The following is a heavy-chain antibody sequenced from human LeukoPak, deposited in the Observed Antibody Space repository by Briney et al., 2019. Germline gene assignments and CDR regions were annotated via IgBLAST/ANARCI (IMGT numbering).Heavy chain of an antibody. D-gene: IGHD2/OR15-2a*01. J-gene: IGHJ4*02. CDR2: IYYSGST. CDR1: RGSISSGDYD. CDR3: ARVGRRLSMQYYFAY. Sequence: PSETLSLTCTVSRGSISSGDYDWSWIRQPPGKGLEWIEYIYYSGSTNYNPSLKSRVTISVDTSKNQFSLKLSSVTAADTAVYYCARVGRRLSMQYYFAYWGQWTLVTVSS. V-gene: IGHV4-61*08.